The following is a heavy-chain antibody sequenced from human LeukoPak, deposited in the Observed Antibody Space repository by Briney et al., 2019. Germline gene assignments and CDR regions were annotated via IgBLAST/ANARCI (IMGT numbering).Heavy chain of an antibody. J-gene: IGHJ4*02. CDR2: IYYSGST. CDR1: GGSISSYY. V-gene: IGHV4-59*01. D-gene: IGHD2-15*01. CDR3: ARFHCSSGSCYMDY. Sequence: SETLSLTCTVSGGSISSYYWSWIRQPPGKGLEWIGYIYYSGSTNYNPSLKSRVTISVDTSKNQFSLKLSSVTAADTAVYYCARFHCSSGSCYMDYWGQGTLVTVSS.